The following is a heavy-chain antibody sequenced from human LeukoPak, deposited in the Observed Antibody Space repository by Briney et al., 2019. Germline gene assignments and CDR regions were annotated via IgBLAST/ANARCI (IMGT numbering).Heavy chain of an antibody. CDR1: GFTFSSNW. D-gene: IGHD1-26*01. V-gene: IGHV3-7*05. J-gene: IGHJ4*02. Sequence: GGSLRLSCVASGFTFSSNWMSWVRQAPGRGLEWVAKIKEDGSEKYYVDSVKGRFTISRDNAKNSLYLQMNSLRAEDTAVYYCARVRSGTYFDYWGQGTLVTVSS. CDR2: IKEDGSEK. CDR3: ARVRSGTYFDY.